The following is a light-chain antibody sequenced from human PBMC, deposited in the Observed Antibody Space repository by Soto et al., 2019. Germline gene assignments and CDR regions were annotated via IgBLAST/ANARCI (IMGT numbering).Light chain of an antibody. CDR1: SSDVGAYKY. J-gene: IGLJ3*02. CDR2: EVS. Sequence: QSALTQPPSASGSPGQSVTISCTGTSSDVGAYKYVSWYQQYPGKAPKLMIYEVSKRPSGVPDRFSGSKSGNTASLTVSGLQAEDEADYYCTLYVGSDIWVFCGGSKLTVL. V-gene: IGLV2-8*01. CDR3: TLYVGSDIWV.